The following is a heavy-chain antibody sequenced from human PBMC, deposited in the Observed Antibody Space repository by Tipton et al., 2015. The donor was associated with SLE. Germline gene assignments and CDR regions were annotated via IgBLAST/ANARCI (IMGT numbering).Heavy chain of an antibody. V-gene: IGHV4-31*03. D-gene: IGHD2-21*01. CDR3: AGVVAIPDCHIYAVDV. CDR1: GGSISSDDYY. J-gene: IGHJ6*02. Sequence: TLSLTCTVSGGSISSDDYYWTWIRQHPGKGLEWIGYTSKSGSTYYTPSLKSRVTISVDTSKNQFSLKLTSVTAADTAVYYCAGVVAIPDCHIYAVDVWGQGTTVTVSS. CDR2: TSKSGST.